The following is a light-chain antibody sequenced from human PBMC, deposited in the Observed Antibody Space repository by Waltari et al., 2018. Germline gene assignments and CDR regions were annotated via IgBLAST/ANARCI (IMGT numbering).Light chain of an antibody. J-gene: IGLJ2*01. V-gene: IGLV2-11*01. CDR1: SSDVGGYNY. Sequence: QSAQTQPRSVSGSPGQSVTISCTGTSSDVGGYNYVSWYQQHPGKAPKLMIYDVSRRPSGVPDRFSGSKSGNTASLTISGLQAEDEADYYCCSYAGSSVFGGGTKLTVL. CDR2: DVS. CDR3: CSYAGSSV.